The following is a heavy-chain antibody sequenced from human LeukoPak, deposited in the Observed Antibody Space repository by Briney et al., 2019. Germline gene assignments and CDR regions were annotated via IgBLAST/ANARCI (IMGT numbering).Heavy chain of an antibody. Sequence: SETLSLTCTVSGGSISSYYWSWIRQPPGKGLEWIGYIYYSGSTNYNPSLKSRVTISVDTSKNQFSLKLSSVTAADTAVYYCARGLTYGHFDYWGQGTLVTVSS. CDR3: ARGLTYGHFDY. J-gene: IGHJ4*02. CDR1: GGSISSYY. D-gene: IGHD4-17*01. V-gene: IGHV4-59*12. CDR2: IYYSGST.